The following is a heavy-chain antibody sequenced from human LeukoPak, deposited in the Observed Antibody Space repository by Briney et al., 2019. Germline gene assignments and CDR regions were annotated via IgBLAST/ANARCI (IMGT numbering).Heavy chain of an antibody. CDR1: GGSISSYY. V-gene: IGHV4-59*01. Sequence: PSETLSLTCTVSGGSISSYYWSWIRQPPGKGLEWIGYIYYSGSTNYNPSLKSRVTISVDTSKNQFSLKLSSVTAADTAVYYCASSHPYYYDSSGYYAYWGQGTLVTVSS. CDR2: IYYSGST. J-gene: IGHJ4*02. D-gene: IGHD3-22*01. CDR3: ASSHPYYYDSSGYYAY.